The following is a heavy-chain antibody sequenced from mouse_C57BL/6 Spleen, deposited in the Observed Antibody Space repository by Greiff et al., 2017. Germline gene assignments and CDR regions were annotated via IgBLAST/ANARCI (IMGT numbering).Heavy chain of an antibody. Sequence: QVQLQQSGAELARPGASVKLSCKASGYTFTSYGISWVKQRTGQGLEWIGEIYPRSGNTYYNEKFKGKATLTADKSSSTAYMELRSLTSEDSAVYFCARRSITTVGYFDGWGTGTTVTVSS. CDR3: ARRSITTVGYFDG. D-gene: IGHD1-1*01. CDR1: GYTFTSYG. CDR2: IYPRSGNT. J-gene: IGHJ1*03. V-gene: IGHV1-81*01.